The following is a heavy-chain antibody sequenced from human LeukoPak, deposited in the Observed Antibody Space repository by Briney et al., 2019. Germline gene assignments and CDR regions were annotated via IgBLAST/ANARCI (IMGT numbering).Heavy chain of an antibody. J-gene: IGHJ4*02. CDR2: ISGSGGST. CDR1: GFTFSSYA. V-gene: IGHV3-23*01. CDR3: AKGDYYDSSGLFDY. D-gene: IGHD3-22*01. Sequence: GGSLRLSCAASGFTFSSYAMSWVRQAPGKGLEWVSAISGSGGSTYYADSAKGRFTISRDNSKNTLYLQMNSLRAEDTAVYYCAKGDYYDSSGLFDYWGQGTLVTVSS.